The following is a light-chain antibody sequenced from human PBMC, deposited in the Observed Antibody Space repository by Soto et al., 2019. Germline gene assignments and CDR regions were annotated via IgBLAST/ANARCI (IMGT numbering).Light chain of an antibody. CDR3: TSYSRYRVLV. Sequence: QSVLTQPASVSGSHGPSITISCTGTSSDIGGYKYVSWYQQHPGKAPKLIIFEVSNRPSGVSDRFSGSNSGNTASLTISGLQAEDEADYYCTSYSRYRVLVFGGGTKLTVL. V-gene: IGLV2-14*01. CDR1: SSDIGGYKY. CDR2: EVS. J-gene: IGLJ3*02.